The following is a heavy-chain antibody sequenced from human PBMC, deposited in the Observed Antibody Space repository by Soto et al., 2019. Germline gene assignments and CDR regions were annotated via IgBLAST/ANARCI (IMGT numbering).Heavy chain of an antibody. J-gene: IGHJ6*02. CDR1: GYIFISYV. D-gene: IGHD3-10*01. Sequence: ASVRVSCKASGYIFISYVITCVPQAPGQGLEWMGWVSSYNGNTNYKHTVQSRVTMTRDTSTSTVYMELSSLRSEDTAVYYCARGGLIRFGELLFDYYYGMYVWGQETTVTVSS. CDR3: ARGGLIRFGELLFDYYYGMYV. V-gene: IGHV1-18*01. CDR2: VSSYNGNT.